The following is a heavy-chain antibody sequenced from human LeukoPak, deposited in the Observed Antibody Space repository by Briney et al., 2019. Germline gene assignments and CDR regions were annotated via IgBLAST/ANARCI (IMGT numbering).Heavy chain of an antibody. CDR1: GFTFSSYA. J-gene: IGHJ4*02. D-gene: IGHD4-23*01. V-gene: IGHV3-64*01. CDR2: ISSNGDST. Sequence: GGSLRLSCAASGFTFSSYAMDWVRQAPGKGLEYVSAISSNGDSTYYANSVRGRFTISRDNSKNTLYLQMGSLRAEDTAVYYCASSYGSNKNPFDYWGQGTLVTVSS. CDR3: ASSYGSNKNPFDY.